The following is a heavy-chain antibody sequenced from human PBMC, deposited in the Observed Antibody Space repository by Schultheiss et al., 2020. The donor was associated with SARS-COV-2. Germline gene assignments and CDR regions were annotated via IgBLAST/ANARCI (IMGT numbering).Heavy chain of an antibody. CDR3: AKDFHLLTYYYDSSGYAKAYYFDY. CDR1: GGSISSYY. D-gene: IGHD3-22*01. CDR2: IYTSGST. V-gene: IGHV4-4*07. Sequence: SETLSLTCTVSGGSISSYYWSWIRQPAGKGLEWIGRIYTSGSTNYNPSLKSRVTISVDTSKNQFSLKLSSVTAADTAVYYCAKDFHLLTYYYDSSGYAKAYYFDYWGQGTLVTVSS. J-gene: IGHJ4*02.